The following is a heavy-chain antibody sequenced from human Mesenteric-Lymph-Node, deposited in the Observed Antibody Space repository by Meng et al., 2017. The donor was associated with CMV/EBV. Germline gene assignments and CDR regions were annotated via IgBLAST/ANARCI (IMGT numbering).Heavy chain of an antibody. CDR3: ARDVTYGDYVGDFDS. CDR2: ISSSSSTI. D-gene: IGHD4-17*01. J-gene: IGHJ4*02. Sequence: GGSLRLSCAASGFTFSSYSMNWVRQAPGKGLEWVSYISSSSSTIYYADSVKGRFTVSRDNAKNSLYLQMNGLRAEDTAVYYCARDVTYGDYVGDFDSWGQGALVTVSS. CDR1: GFTFSSYS. V-gene: IGHV3-48*04.